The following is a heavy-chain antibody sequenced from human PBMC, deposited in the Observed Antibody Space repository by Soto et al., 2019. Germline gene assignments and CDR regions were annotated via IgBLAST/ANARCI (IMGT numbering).Heavy chain of an antibody. V-gene: IGHV1-69*01. Sequence: QVQLVQSGAEVKKPGSSVKVSCKASGGTFSSYAISWVRQAPGQGLEWMGGIIPIFGTANYAQKFQGRVTINEDESTSTAYMELSSLRSEDTAVYYCATGTSVGGDYGGLFDYWGQGTLVTVSS. CDR2: IIPIFGTA. CDR3: ATGTSVGGDYGGLFDY. CDR1: GGTFSSYA. J-gene: IGHJ4*02. D-gene: IGHD4-17*01.